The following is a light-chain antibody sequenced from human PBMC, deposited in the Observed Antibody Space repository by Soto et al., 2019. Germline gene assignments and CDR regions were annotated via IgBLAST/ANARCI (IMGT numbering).Light chain of an antibody. V-gene: IGLV2-14*01. Sequence: QSVLTQPASVSGSLGQSITISCTGTSNDVGGYNYVSWYQQYPGKAPRLMLYEVSIRPSGIPNRFSGSKSGNTASLTISGPQDADEDPYHCSSYKSSILYVFGSGTKSPS. CDR1: SNDVGGYNY. CDR2: EVS. J-gene: IGLJ1*01. CDR3: SSYKSSILYV.